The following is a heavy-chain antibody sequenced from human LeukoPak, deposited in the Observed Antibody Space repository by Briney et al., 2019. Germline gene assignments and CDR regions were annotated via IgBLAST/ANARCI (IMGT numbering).Heavy chain of an antibody. J-gene: IGHJ4*02. CDR1: GFTFSSYG. CDR2: ISYDGSNK. V-gene: IGHV3-30*03. CDR3: ARIVGATENELFDY. Sequence: PGGSLRLSCAASGFTFSSYGMHWVRQAPGKGLEWVAVISYDGSNKYYADSVKGRFTISRDNSKNTLYLQMNSLRAEDTAVYYCARIVGATENELFDYWGQGTLVTVSS. D-gene: IGHD1-26*01.